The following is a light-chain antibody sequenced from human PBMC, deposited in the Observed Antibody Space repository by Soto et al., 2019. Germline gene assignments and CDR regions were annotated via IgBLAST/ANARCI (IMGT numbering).Light chain of an antibody. CDR1: SSDVGGYNY. J-gene: IGLJ1*01. Sequence: ALTQPPSASGSPGQSVTISCAGTSSDVGGYNYVSWYQQHPGKAPKLMIYEVSKRPSGVPDRFSGSKSGNTASLTVSGLQAEDEADYYCSSYAGSNNYVFGTGTKLTVL. CDR2: EVS. CDR3: SSYAGSNNYV. V-gene: IGLV2-8*01.